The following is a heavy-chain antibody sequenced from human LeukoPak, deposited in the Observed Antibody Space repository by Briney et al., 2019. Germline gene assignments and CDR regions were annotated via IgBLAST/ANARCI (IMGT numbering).Heavy chain of an antibody. CDR2: IYTSGST. CDR1: GGSISSYY. CDR3: ARRGITIFGGTDDLRGAFDI. Sequence: SETLSLTCTVSGGSISSYYWSWIRQPAGKGLEWIGRIYTSGSTNYNPSLKSRVTISVDTSKNQFSLKLSSVTAADTAVYYCARRGITIFGGTDDLRGAFDIWGQGTMVTVSS. V-gene: IGHV4-4*07. J-gene: IGHJ3*02. D-gene: IGHD3-3*01.